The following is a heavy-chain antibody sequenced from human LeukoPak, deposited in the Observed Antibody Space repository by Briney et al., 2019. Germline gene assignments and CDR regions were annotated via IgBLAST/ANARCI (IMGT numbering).Heavy chain of an antibody. CDR1: VYTFSSYY. V-gene: IGHV1-46*01. J-gene: IGHJ3*02. Sequence: ASVNVSLTSSVYTFSSYYMHWVRQAPGQGLEWMGIINPSGGSTTYAQKFQGRVTMTRDTSTTTVYMELSSLRSEDTAVYYCARVRFSSGCYVAFDIWGQGTMVTVSS. CDR3: ARVRFSSGCYVAFDI. D-gene: IGHD6-19*01. CDR2: INPSGGST.